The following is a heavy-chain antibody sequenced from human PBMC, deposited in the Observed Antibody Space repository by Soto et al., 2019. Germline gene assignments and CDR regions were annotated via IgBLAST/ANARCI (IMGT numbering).Heavy chain of an antibody. D-gene: IGHD3-22*01. V-gene: IGHV5-51*01. Sequence: PGESLKIACKVYGYSFTSYWIVWVRQMPAKGLEWMGIIYPGDSDTRYSPSFQGQVSISADKSINTAYLQWSSLKASDTAIYYCARGDSSGLEEFWGQGTPVTVS. CDR3: ARGDSSGLEEF. CDR1: GYSFTSYW. CDR2: IYPGDSDT. J-gene: IGHJ4*02.